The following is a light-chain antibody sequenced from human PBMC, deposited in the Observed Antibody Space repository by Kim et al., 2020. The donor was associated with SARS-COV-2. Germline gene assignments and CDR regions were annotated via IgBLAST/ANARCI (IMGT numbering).Light chain of an antibody. J-gene: IGLJ1*01. CDR2: YDS. CDR3: QVWDSSSDHHYV. Sequence: GKTARITCGGKNMGSKSVHWYQQKPGQAPVLVIYYDSDRPSGIPERFSGSNSGNTATLTISRVEAGDEADYYCQVWDSSSDHHYVFGTGTKVTVL. V-gene: IGLV3-21*04. CDR1: NMGSKS.